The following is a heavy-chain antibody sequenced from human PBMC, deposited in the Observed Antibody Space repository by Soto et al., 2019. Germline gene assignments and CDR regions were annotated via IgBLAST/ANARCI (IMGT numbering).Heavy chain of an antibody. J-gene: IGHJ4*02. V-gene: IGHV3-49*03. CDR2: IRSKAYGGTT. CDR3: TRVEAMVTFTYDY. D-gene: IGHD5-18*01. CDR1: GFTFGDYA. Sequence: EVQLVESGGGLVQPGRSLRLSCTASGFTFGDYAMSWFRQAPGKGLEWVGFIRSKAYGGTTEYAASVKGRFTISRDDSKSIAYLQMNSLKTEDTAVYYCTRVEAMVTFTYDYWGQGTLVTVSS.